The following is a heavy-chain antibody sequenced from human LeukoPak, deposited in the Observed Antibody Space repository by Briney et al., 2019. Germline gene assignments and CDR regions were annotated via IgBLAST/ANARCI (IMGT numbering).Heavy chain of an antibody. D-gene: IGHD6-19*01. V-gene: IGHV4-34*01. CDR3: ASGPSPNDSSGNGSDY. Sequence: SETLSLTCAVYGASFSGYYWSWIRQPPGKGLEWIGEINHSGSTNYNPSLKSRVTISVDTSKNQFSLKLSSVTAADTAVYYCASGPSPNDSSGNGSDYWGQGTLVTVSS. CDR2: INHSGST. CDR1: GASFSGYY. J-gene: IGHJ4*02.